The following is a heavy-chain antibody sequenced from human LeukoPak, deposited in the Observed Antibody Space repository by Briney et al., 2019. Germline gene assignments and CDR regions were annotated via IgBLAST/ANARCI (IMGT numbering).Heavy chain of an antibody. Sequence: SETLSLTCTVSGGSISSSSYYWGWIRQPPGKGLEWIGSIYYSGSTYYNPSLKSRVTISVDTSKNQFSLKLSSVTAADTAVYYCARPVGGYPTIHWFDPWGQGTLVTVSS. J-gene: IGHJ5*02. D-gene: IGHD3-16*01. V-gene: IGHV4-39*07. CDR2: IYYSGST. CDR1: GGSISSSSYY. CDR3: ARPVGGYPTIHWFDP.